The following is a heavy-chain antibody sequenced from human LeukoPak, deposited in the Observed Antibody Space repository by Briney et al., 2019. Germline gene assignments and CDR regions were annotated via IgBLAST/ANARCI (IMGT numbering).Heavy chain of an antibody. CDR2: ITSSSSSI. J-gene: IGHJ3*02. CDR1: GFTFSSYS. Sequence: PGGSLRLSCAASGFTFSSYSLNWVRQAPGKGLEWVSKITSSSSSIKYADSVKGRFTISRDNAKNSLYLQMNSLRDEDTAMYYCARDSLYAFDIWGQGTMVTASS. CDR3: ARDSLYAFDI. V-gene: IGHV3-48*02.